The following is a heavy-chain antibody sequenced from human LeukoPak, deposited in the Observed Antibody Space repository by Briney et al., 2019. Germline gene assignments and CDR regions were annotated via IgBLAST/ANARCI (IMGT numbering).Heavy chain of an antibody. Sequence: GGSLGLSCAASGFTFGNYAMNWVRQAPGKGLERVSSLCGSGGNTNYADSAKGRFTISRDNSKNTLFLQMNSLRAEDTALYACAKCARTPEGGSGWCNWFDTWGQGTQVTVSS. CDR3: AKCARTPEGGSGWCNWFDT. D-gene: IGHD3-3*01. CDR1: GFTFGNYA. CDR2: LCGSGGNT. J-gene: IGHJ5*02. V-gene: IGHV3-23*01.